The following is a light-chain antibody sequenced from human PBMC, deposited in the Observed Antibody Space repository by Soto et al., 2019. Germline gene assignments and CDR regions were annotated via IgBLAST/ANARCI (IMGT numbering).Light chain of an antibody. V-gene: IGLV1-44*01. Sequence: QSVLTQPPSASGTPGQTVTISCSGSTSNIGLNDVHWYRQLSGTAPQILIYDTNQQATGVPDRFSGSRSGTSASLAIHGLQSEDEADYHCAAWXXXXNGPVFGGGTKLTVL. CDR1: TSNIGLND. CDR2: DTN. CDR3: AAWXXXXNGPV. J-gene: IGLJ2*01.